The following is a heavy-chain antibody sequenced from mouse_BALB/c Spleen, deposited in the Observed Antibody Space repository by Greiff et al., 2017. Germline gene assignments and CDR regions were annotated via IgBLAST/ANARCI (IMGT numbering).Heavy chain of an antibody. V-gene: IGHV5-4*02. CDR3: ARDESITTATGWFAY. CDR1: GFTFSDYY. J-gene: IGHJ3*01. Sequence: EVKVVESGGGLVKPGGSLKLSCAASGFTFSDYYMYWVRQTPEKRLEWVATISDGGSYTYYPDSVKGRFTISRDNAKNNLYLQMSSLKSEDTAMYYCARDESITTATGWFAYWGQGTLVTVSA. CDR2: ISDGGSYT. D-gene: IGHD1-2*01.